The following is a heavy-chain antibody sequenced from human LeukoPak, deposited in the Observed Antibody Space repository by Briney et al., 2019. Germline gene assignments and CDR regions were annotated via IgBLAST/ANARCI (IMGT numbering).Heavy chain of an antibody. V-gene: IGHV1-69*05. D-gene: IGHD1-26*01. CDR2: IIPIFGTA. CDR3: ASKAYSGSYQYYFDY. CDR1: GGTFSSYA. Sequence: SVKVSCKASGGTFSSYAISWVRQAPGQGLEWMGGIIPIFGTANYAQKFQGRVTITTDESTSTAYMELSSLRSEDTAVYYCASKAYSGSYQYYFDYWGQGTLVTVSS. J-gene: IGHJ4*02.